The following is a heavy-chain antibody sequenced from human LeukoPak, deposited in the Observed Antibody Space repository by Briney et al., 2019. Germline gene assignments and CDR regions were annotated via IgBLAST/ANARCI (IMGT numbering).Heavy chain of an antibody. Sequence: PSETLSLTCTVSGGSISSYYWSWIRQPPGKGLEWIGEINHSGSTNYNPSLKSRVTISVDTSKNQFSLKLSSVTAADTAVYYCARGRRWIQPTNWFDPWGQGTLVTVSS. D-gene: IGHD5-18*01. CDR3: ARGRRWIQPTNWFDP. CDR2: INHSGST. V-gene: IGHV4-34*01. J-gene: IGHJ5*02. CDR1: GGSISSYY.